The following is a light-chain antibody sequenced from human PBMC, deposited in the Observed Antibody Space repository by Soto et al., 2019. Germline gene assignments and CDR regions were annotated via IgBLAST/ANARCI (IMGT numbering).Light chain of an antibody. J-gene: IGKJ1*01. Sequence: DIQMTQSPSSLSASVGDRVTITCRASQSISSYLNWYQQKPGKAPKLLIYAASSLQSGVPSRFSGSGSGTDFTRTISSLQPEDFATYYCQQSYSTLTGTIGQGTKVESK. CDR1: QSISSY. CDR3: QQSYSTLTGT. V-gene: IGKV1-39*01. CDR2: AAS.